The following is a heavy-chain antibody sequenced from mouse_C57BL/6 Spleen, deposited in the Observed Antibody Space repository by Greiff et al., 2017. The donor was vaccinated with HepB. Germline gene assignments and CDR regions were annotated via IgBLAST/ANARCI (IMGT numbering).Heavy chain of an antibody. D-gene: IGHD1-1*01. CDR3: ARSLITTVVATNAMDY. Sequence: QVQLQQSGAELVKPGASVKISCKASGYAFSSYWMHWVKQRPIQGLEWIGNIDPSDSETHYNQKFKDKATLTVDKSSSTAYMQLSSLTSEDSAVYYCARSLITTVVATNAMDYWGQGTSVTVSS. V-gene: IGHV1-52*01. CDR2: IDPSDSET. J-gene: IGHJ4*01. CDR1: GYAFSSYW.